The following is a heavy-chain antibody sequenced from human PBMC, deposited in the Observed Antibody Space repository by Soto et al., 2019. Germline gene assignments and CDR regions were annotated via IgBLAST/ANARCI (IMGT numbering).Heavy chain of an antibody. J-gene: IGHJ4*02. CDR3: ARDKGPAHLAY. CDR1: GYTFTSYA. V-gene: IGHV1-3*01. CDR2: INAGNGNT. D-gene: IGHD2-2*01. Sequence: QVQLVQSGAEVKKPGASVKVSCKASGYTFTSYAMHWVRQAPGQRLEWMGWINAGNGNTKYSQKFQGRVTITRDTSASTAYMEVGRLRSEDAAVYSCARDKGPAHLAYWGQGTLVTVSS.